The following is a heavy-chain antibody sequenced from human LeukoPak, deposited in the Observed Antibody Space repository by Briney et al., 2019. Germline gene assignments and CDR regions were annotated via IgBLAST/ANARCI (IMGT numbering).Heavy chain of an antibody. CDR3: ARDKIAAAGGFDWFDP. CDR1: GGSVRGYY. J-gene: IGHJ5*02. CDR2: INHSGST. V-gene: IGHV4-34*01. D-gene: IGHD6-13*01. Sequence: PADTLTLTCAIAGGSVRGYYWSWIRQPPGKGLEWIGEINHSGSTNYNPSLKSRVTISVDTSKNQFSLKLSSVTAADTAVYYCARDKIAAAGGFDWFDPWGQGTLVTVSS.